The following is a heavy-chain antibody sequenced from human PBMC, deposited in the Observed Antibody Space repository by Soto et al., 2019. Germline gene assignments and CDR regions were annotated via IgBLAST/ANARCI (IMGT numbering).Heavy chain of an antibody. CDR1: GYSFTSYW. J-gene: IGHJ6*02. Sequence: GESLKISCKGSGYSFTSYWIGWVRQMPGKGLEWMGIIYPGDSDTRYSPSFQGQVTISADKSISTAYLQWSSLKASDTAMYYCARFAPEENVPQSIYDGMDVWGQGTTVTVSS. V-gene: IGHV5-51*01. CDR2: IYPGDSDT. CDR3: ARFAPEENVPQSIYDGMDV.